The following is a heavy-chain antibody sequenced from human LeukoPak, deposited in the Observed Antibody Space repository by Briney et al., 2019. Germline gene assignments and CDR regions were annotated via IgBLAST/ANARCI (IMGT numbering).Heavy chain of an antibody. V-gene: IGHV3-9*01. CDR1: GFTFDDYA. Sequence: SLRLSCAASGFTFDDYAMQWVRQAPGKGLEWVSGISWNSGSIGYADSVKGRFTISRDNAKNSLYLQMNSLRAEDTALYYCAKDIGYSYGTNFDYWGQGTLVTVSS. J-gene: IGHJ4*02. CDR3: AKDIGYSYGTNFDY. CDR2: ISWNSGSI. D-gene: IGHD5-18*01.